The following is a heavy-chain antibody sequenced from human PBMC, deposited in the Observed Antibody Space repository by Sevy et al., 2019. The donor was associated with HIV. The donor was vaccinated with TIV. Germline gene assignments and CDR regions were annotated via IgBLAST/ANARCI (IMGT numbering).Heavy chain of an antibody. D-gene: IGHD3-22*01. CDR3: GEGGGGHYDPDEIGYYFYYYNMDV. CDR1: GFSFDSYG. V-gene: IGHV3-23*01. Sequence: GGSLRLSCAVSGFSFDSYGMTWVRQAPGKGLEWVSGISGSGTRTYYADSVKGRFSISRDNSKNRLYLQMNSLRSEDLGINYRGEGGGGHYDPDEIGYYFYYYNMDVWGKGTTVTVSS. CDR2: ISGSGTRT. J-gene: IGHJ6*03.